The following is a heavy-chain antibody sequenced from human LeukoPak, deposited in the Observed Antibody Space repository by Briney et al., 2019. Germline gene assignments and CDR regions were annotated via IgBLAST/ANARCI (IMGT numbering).Heavy chain of an antibody. Sequence: SETLSLTCTVSGGSISTSLYYWGWIRQPPGKGLEWIGSIYYSGGAFYNPSLVTRVTISVDTSKNQFSLKLTSVTAADTAVYYCATPTSSYDGYGFDIWGQGTMVTVSS. CDR3: ATPTSSYDGYGFDI. CDR2: IYYSGGA. D-gene: IGHD3-22*01. V-gene: IGHV4-39*01. CDR1: GGSISTSLYY. J-gene: IGHJ3*02.